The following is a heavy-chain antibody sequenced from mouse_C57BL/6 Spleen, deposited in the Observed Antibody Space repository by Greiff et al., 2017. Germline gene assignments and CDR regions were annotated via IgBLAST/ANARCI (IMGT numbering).Heavy chain of an antibody. V-gene: IGHV1-50*01. CDR2: IDPSASYT. CDR3: ARGRATVVGKYFDY. Sequence: QVQLQQPGAELVKPGASVKLSCKASGYTFTSYWMQWVKQRPGQGLQWIGEIDPSASYTNYNQKFKGKATLTVDTSSSTAYMQLSSLTSEDSAGYYCARGRATVVGKYFDYWGQGTTLTVSS. D-gene: IGHD1-1*01. J-gene: IGHJ2*01. CDR1: GYTFTSYW.